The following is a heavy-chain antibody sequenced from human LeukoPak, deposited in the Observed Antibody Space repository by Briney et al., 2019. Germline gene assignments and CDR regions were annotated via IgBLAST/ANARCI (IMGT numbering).Heavy chain of an antibody. CDR1: GFTFSNYW. Sequence: PGGSLRLSCAASGFTFSNYWMSWVRQAPGKGLEWVANINEDESDKNYVGSLEGRFTISRDNAKNSLYMQMNSLRDEDTAVYYCVRNTVSGAFDIWGLGTMVTVSS. D-gene: IGHD4-17*01. V-gene: IGHV3-7*04. CDR3: VRNTVSGAFDI. J-gene: IGHJ3*02. CDR2: INEDESDK.